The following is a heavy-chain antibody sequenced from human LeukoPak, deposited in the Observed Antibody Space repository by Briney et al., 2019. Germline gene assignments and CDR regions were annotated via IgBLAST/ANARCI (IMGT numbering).Heavy chain of an antibody. D-gene: IGHD6-6*01. J-gene: IGHJ4*02. CDR2: ISAYNGNT. CDR3: ARDLRMYSSSSSGFVY. Sequence: ASVKVSCKASGGTFSSYAISWVRQAPGQGLEWMGWISAYNGNTNYAQKLQGRVTMTTDTSTSTAYMELRSLRSDDTAVYYCARDLRMYSSSSSGFVYWGQGTLVTVSS. CDR1: GGTFSSYA. V-gene: IGHV1-18*01.